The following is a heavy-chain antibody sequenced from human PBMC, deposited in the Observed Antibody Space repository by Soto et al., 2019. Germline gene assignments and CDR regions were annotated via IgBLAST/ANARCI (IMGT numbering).Heavy chain of an antibody. CDR3: AKDKYTDSVRKVSFFDY. CDR2: ISANGGIT. D-gene: IGHD2-15*01. V-gene: IGHV3-23*01. J-gene: IGHJ2*01. CDR1: GFTFSKYA. Sequence: EVQLLESGGGLVKPGGSLRLSCAASGFTFSKYAMSWVRLAPGKGLEWVSSISANGGITDYADSVKGRFTISRDNSQNILSLQMDSLTGDDTALYFCAKDKYTDSVRKVSFFDYWGRGTLVTVSS.